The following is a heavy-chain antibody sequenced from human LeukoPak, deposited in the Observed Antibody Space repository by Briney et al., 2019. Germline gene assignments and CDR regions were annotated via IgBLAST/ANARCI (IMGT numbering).Heavy chain of an antibody. CDR1: GGSISGYY. CDR2: IYSSGST. CDR3: ARQTLTRSSTYFDF. V-gene: IGHV4-59*08. Sequence: SETLSLTCTVSGGSISGYYWTWIRQPPGKGLEWIGYIYSSGSTNYNPSLKRRVTISVDTSKNKFSLRLSSVTAADTAVYYCARQTLTRSSTYFDFWGQGTLVTVSS. D-gene: IGHD1-14*01. J-gene: IGHJ4*02.